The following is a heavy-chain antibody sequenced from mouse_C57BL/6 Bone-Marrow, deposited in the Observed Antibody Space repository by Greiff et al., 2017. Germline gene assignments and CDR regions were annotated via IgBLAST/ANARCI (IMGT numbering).Heavy chain of an antibody. CDR2: IDPENGDT. J-gene: IGHJ3*01. D-gene: IGHD1-1*01. V-gene: IGHV14-4*01. CDR1: GFNIKDDY. CDR3: TTVFFYGSRFPFAY. Sequence: VQLKQSGAELVRPGASVKLSCTASGFNIKDDYMHWVKQRPEQGLEWIGWIDPENGDTEYASKFQGKATITADTSSNTAYLQLSSLTSEDTAVYYCTTVFFYGSRFPFAYWGQGTLVTVSA.